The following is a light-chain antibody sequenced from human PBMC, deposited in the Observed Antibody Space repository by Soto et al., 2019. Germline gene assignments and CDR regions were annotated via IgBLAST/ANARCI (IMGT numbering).Light chain of an antibody. CDR3: SSYTTSYFYV. J-gene: IGLJ1*01. Sequence: QSVLTEPASVSGSPGQSITISCTGSGRDIGAYNYVSWYQQHPGKAPKLIIYGVKNRPSGVSNRFAASKSAFTASLTISGLQAEDEADYCCSSYTTSYFYVFGPGTKATVL. CDR1: GRDIGAYNY. CDR2: GVK. V-gene: IGLV2-14*01.